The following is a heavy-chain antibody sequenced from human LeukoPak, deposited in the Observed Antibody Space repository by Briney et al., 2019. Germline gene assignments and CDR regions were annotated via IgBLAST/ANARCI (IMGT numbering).Heavy chain of an antibody. CDR1: GGTFSSYA. J-gene: IGHJ3*02. V-gene: IGHV1-69*04. Sequence: GASVKVSCKTSGGTFSSYALSWVRQAPGQGLEWMGRIIPILGIANYAQKFQGRVTITADKSTSTSIAYMELSSLRSEDTAVYYCARGFGYAHDAFDIWGQGTMVTVSS. CDR2: IIPILGIA. D-gene: IGHD3-10*01. CDR3: ARGFGYAHDAFDI.